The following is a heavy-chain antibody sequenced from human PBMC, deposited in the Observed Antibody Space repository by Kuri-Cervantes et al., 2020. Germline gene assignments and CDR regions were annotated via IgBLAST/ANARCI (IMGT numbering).Heavy chain of an antibody. J-gene: IGHJ6*03. D-gene: IGHD1-26*01. CDR1: GFTFSSYG. V-gene: IGHV3-33*01. Sequence: GGSLRLSCAASGFTFSSYGMHWVRQAPGKGLEWVAVIWYDGSNKYYADSVKGRFTISRDNSKNTLYLQMNSLRDEDTAVYYCARSELDSGSPYYYYYMDVWGKGTTVTVSS. CDR3: ARSELDSGSPYYYYYMDV. CDR2: IWYDGSNK.